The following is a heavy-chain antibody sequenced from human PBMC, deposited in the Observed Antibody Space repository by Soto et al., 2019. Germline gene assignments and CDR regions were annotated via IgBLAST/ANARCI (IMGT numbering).Heavy chain of an antibody. CDR2: ISYDGDNK. CDR1: GFTFSSYG. V-gene: IGHV3-30*18. J-gene: IGHJ6*02. Sequence: GGSLSLSCAASGFTFSSYGMHWVRQAPGKGLEWVVFISYDGDNKFYADSLKGRFTISRDNSKSTLYLQMNSLRTEDSTVYYCAKDFCSSASCYGFYYYFYGMDVWGQGTTVTVSS. D-gene: IGHD2-2*01. CDR3: AKDFCSSASCYGFYYYFYGMDV.